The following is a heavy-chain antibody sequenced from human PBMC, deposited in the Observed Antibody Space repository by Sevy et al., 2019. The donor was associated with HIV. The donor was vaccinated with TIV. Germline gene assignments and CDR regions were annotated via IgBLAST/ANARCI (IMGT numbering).Heavy chain of an antibody. V-gene: IGHV3-66*01. J-gene: IGHJ4*02. D-gene: IGHD5-18*01. Sequence: GGSLNPSCQASEFPVGAISMTWVRQVQGKGLEWVSVIYSDGSTYHADPVKGRFTISRDNSKNTLYLQMNSLRVEDTAVYYCARGKSGYGYGLDYWGQGTLVTVSS. CDR1: EFPVGAIS. CDR2: IYSDGST. CDR3: ARGKSGYGYGLDY.